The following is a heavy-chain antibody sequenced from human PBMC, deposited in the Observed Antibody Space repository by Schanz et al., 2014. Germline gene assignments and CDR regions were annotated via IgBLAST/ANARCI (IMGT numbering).Heavy chain of an antibody. D-gene: IGHD2-15*01. CDR2: VWSDGNTK. CDR1: GFTFSRFG. V-gene: IGHV3-33*01. J-gene: IGHJ6*03. Sequence: QVQLVESGGGVVRPGRSLRLSCATSGFTFSRFGMHWVRQAPGKGPEWVALVWSDGNTKYYVDSVKGRFTTSRDNSMNTLHLQMDGLRVEDTAVYYCARDAVALVPEYFMDVWGKGTPVTVSS. CDR3: ARDAVALVPEYFMDV.